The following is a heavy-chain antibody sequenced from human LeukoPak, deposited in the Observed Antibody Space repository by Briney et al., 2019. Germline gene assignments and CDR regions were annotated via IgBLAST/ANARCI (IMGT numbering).Heavy chain of an antibody. CDR3: AGVLIAATGRDC. CDR2: INTDGTST. V-gene: IGHV3-74*01. J-gene: IGHJ4*02. CDR1: GFTFSSHW. D-gene: IGHD6-13*01. Sequence: GGSLRLSCAASGFTFSSHWMHWVRQAPGKGLVWVSRINTDGTSTSYADSVKGRFTISRDNAKNTLYLQMNSLRAEDTAVYYCAGVLIAATGRDCWGQGTLVTVSS.